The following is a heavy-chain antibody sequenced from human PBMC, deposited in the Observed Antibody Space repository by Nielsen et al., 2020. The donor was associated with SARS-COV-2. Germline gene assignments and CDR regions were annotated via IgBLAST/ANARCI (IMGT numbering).Heavy chain of an antibody. CDR3: AKDGARGDYGYFDY. V-gene: IGHV3-23*01. CDR1: GFTFRSYA. Sequence: GESLEIYCSASGFTFRSYAMSWVRQAQGKGLEWVSALSGSGGSTYYADSVQCRFTISRDNSKYTLYLQINSLRTEDTAVYYGAKDGARGDYGYFDYLGQLTLVTVSS. J-gene: IGHJ4*02. D-gene: IGHD4-17*01. CDR2: LSGSGGST.